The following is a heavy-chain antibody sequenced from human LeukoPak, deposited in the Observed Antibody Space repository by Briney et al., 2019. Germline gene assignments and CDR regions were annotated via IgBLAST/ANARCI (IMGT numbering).Heavy chain of an antibody. Sequence: WESPKISRRSSGNHFKSYWNKWVRQMPGKGLGCMGRIDSNDSYTIHSPSFQGPVTLSTDKSTSSAYLQWSSLKASATAIYYCARLGNYYGSGSYYLVAFDIWGQGTMVTVSS. CDR1: GNHFKSYW. D-gene: IGHD3-10*01. CDR3: ARLGNYYGSGSYYLVAFDI. CDR2: IDSNDSYT. J-gene: IGHJ3*02. V-gene: IGHV5-10-1*01.